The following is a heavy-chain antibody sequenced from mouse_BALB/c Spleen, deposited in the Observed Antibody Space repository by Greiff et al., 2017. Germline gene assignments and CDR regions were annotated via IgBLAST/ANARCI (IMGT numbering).Heavy chain of an antibody. CDR1: GYSFTGYN. D-gene: IGHD6-1*01. Sequence: VQLKQSGPELGKPGASVKISCKASGYSFTGYNMYWVKQSHRKSLEWIGYIDPYNGGTSYNQKSKGKATLTVDKSSSTAYMHLNSLTSEDSAIYYCARTGAARAMDYWGQGTSVTVSS. CDR3: ARTGAARAMDY. J-gene: IGHJ4*01. V-gene: IGHV1S135*01. CDR2: IDPYNGGT.